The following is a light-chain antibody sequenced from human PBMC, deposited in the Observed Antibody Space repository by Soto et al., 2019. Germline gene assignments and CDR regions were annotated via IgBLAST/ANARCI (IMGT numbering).Light chain of an antibody. Sequence: EIVLTQSPGTLSLSPGERATLSCRASQSVSSSYLAWYQQKPGQAPRLLIYGASSRATGIPDRFSGSGSGTDFTLTISRLEPEDVAVHYCQQYGSSPRTFGQGTKVEIK. J-gene: IGKJ1*01. CDR2: GAS. CDR1: QSVSSSY. V-gene: IGKV3-20*01. CDR3: QQYGSSPRT.